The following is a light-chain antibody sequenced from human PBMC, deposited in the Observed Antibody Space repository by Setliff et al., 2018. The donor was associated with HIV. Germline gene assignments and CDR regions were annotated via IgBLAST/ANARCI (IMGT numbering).Light chain of an antibody. CDR2: DVP. V-gene: IGLV2-11*01. CDR3: CSYAGTYTYI. J-gene: IGLJ1*01. CDR1: SSDVGAYNY. Sequence: QSVLTQPRSVSGSPGQSVTLSCTGSSSDVGAYNYVSWYQQYPGKAPKLIIYDVPKRPSGVPDRFSGSKSGDTASLTISGLQSEDEADYYCCSYAGTYTYIFGSGTKVTVL.